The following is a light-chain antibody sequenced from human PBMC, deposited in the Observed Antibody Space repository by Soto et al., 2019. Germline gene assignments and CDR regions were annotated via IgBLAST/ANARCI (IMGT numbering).Light chain of an antibody. CDR3: QHYHSWLWT. Sequence: EIVMTHSPDTLSVSPGERATLSCRASQSVGINLAWYQQKPGQVPRLLIYGASTRATGVPARFSGSGSRTEFTLTISSLQSEDFAVYYCQHYHSWLWTFGQGTNVEIK. CDR1: QSVGIN. J-gene: IGKJ1*01. CDR2: GAS. V-gene: IGKV3-15*01.